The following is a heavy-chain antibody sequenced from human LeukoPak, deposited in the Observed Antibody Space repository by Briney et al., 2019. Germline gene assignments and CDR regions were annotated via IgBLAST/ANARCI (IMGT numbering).Heavy chain of an antibody. V-gene: IGHV4-34*01. D-gene: IGHD4-17*01. CDR2: INHGGGT. CDR1: GGSFSDYF. J-gene: IGHJ4*02. Sequence: PSETLSLTCAVYGGSFSDYFWNWISQPPGKGLEWIGEINHGGGTRYNPSLKSRATISVDTSKKQFSLNLTSVTAADTAVYYCARGEDGTGDYRSTYFDSWGQGTLVTVSS. CDR3: ARGEDGTGDYRSTYFDS.